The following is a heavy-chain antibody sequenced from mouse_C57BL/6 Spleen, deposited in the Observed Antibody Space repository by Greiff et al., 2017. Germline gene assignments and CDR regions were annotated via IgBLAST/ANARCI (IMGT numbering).Heavy chain of an antibody. CDR1: GYTFTDYY. J-gene: IGHJ1*03. V-gene: IGHV1-26*01. Sequence: EVKLQQSGPELVKPGASVKISCKASGYTFTDYYMNWVKQSHGKSLEWIGDINPNNGGTSYNQKFKGKATLTVDKSSSTAYMERRSLTSEDSAVYYCARRDVGYFDVWGTGTTVTVSS. CDR2: INPNNGGT. D-gene: IGHD3-3*01. CDR3: ARRDVGYFDV.